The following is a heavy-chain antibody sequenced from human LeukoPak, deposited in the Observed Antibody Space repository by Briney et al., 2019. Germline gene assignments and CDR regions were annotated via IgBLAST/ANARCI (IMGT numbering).Heavy chain of an antibody. Sequence: SETLSLTCTVSGGSISSGSYYWSWIRQPAGKGLEWIGRVYFSGSTNYNPSLKSRVTMSVDTSKSRFSLRLSSVTVADTAVYYCARDRYYGSGTYYVAFDYWGQGTLVTVSS. D-gene: IGHD3-10*01. CDR2: VYFSGST. CDR3: ARDRYYGSGTYYVAFDY. V-gene: IGHV4-61*02. J-gene: IGHJ4*02. CDR1: GGSISSGSYY.